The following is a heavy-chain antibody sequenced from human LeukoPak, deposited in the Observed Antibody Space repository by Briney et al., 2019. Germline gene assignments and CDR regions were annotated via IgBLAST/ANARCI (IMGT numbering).Heavy chain of an antibody. J-gene: IGHJ5*02. V-gene: IGHV3-73*01. CDR2: IRDKGYGHAT. CDR1: GFTFSDSA. CDR3: TTPNEGNWFDP. Sequence: PGGSLKLSCAASGFTFSDSAIHWVRQACGKGLEWVGRIRDKGYGHATAYAASVKGRFTLSRDDSRNTAYLQMDSLKTEDTALYYCTTPNEGNWFDPWGQGTLVTVSS.